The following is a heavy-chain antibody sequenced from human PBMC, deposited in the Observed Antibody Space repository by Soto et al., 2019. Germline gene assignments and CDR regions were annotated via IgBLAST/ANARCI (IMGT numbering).Heavy chain of an antibody. D-gene: IGHD5-12*01. CDR1: GYAFSNYG. V-gene: IGHV1-18*04. CDR3: ATSYDSGFDP. CDR2: ISPYNGNT. Sequence: QIQLVQSGAEVKKPGASVRVSCKASGYAFSNYGISWIRQAPGLGLEWMGWISPYNGNTDYAQILQGRVTMTTDTSTNTAYMELSSLTSDDTAVYYCATSYDSGFDPWGEGTLVTVSS. J-gene: IGHJ5*02.